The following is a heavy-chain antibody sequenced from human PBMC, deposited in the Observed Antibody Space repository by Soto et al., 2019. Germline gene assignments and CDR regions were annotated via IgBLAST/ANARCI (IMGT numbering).Heavy chain of an antibody. D-gene: IGHD3-3*01. V-gene: IGHV3-30*18. J-gene: IGHJ4*02. CDR1: GFTFSSYG. CDR3: AKVAWSEGDFDY. Sequence: QVQLVESGGGVVQPGRSLRLSCAASGFTFSSYGMHWVRQAPGKGLEWVAVISYDGSNKYYADSVKGRFTISRDNSKNTLYLQMNSLRAEDTAVYYCAKVAWSEGDFDYWGQGTLVTVSS. CDR2: ISYDGSNK.